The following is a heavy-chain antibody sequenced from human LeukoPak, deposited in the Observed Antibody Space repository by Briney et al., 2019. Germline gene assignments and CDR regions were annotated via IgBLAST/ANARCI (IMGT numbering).Heavy chain of an antibody. D-gene: IGHD6-25*01. CDR2: IDYSGST. Sequence: SETLSLTCTVSGGSISSYYWSWIRQSPVRGLEWIGYIDYSGSTKHNPSLKSRVSISVGTSKNQLSLRLSSVTAADTAVYYCVRGQRLPDYWGVGTLVTVSS. V-gene: IGHV4-59*08. CDR3: VRGQRLPDY. J-gene: IGHJ4*02. CDR1: GGSISSYY.